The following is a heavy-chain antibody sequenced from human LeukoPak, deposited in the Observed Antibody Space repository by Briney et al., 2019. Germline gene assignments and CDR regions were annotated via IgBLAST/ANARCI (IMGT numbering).Heavy chain of an antibody. CDR3: ARVPIVVVPYYMDV. CDR1: GYTFTSYD. J-gene: IGHJ6*03. V-gene: IGHV1-8*01. CDR2: MNPNSGNT. D-gene: IGHD2-2*01. Sequence: ASVKVSCKASGYTFTSYDINWVRQATGQGLEWMGWMNPNSGNTGYAQKFQGRVTMTRNTSISTAYMELSSLRSEDTAVYYCARVPIVVVPYYMDVWGKGTTVTVSS.